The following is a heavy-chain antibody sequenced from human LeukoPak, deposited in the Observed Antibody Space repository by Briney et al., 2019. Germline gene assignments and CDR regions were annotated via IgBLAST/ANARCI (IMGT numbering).Heavy chain of an antibody. CDR2: IRYDGSNK. J-gene: IGHJ3*02. CDR3: AKVLWAMTTVAPGAFDI. Sequence: GGSLRLSYAASGFTFSNYGMHWVRQAPGKGLEWVAFIRYDGSNKYYADSVKGRFTISRDNSKNTLYLQMNSLRAEDTAVYYCAKVLWAMTTVAPGAFDIWGQGTMVTVSS. D-gene: IGHD4-23*01. CDR1: GFTFSNYG. V-gene: IGHV3-30*02.